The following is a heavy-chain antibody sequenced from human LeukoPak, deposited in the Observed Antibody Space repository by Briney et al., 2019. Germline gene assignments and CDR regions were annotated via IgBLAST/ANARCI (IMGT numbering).Heavy chain of an antibody. V-gene: IGHV3-49*04. CDR2: IRSKAYGGTT. CDR3: TTPPYYYDSSGKINDY. CDR1: GFTFGDYA. Sequence: GGSLRLSCTASGFTFGDYAMSWVRQAPGKGLEWVGFIRSKAYGGTTEYAASVKGRFTISRDDSKSIAYLQMNSLKTEDTAVYYCTTPPYYYDSSGKINDYWGQGTLVTVSS. J-gene: IGHJ4*02. D-gene: IGHD3-22*01.